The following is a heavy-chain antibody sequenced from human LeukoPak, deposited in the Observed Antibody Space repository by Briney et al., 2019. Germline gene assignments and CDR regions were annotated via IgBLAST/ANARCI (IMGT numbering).Heavy chain of an antibody. Sequence: SETLSLTCTVSGGSISSGDYYWSWIRQPPGKGLEWIGYIYYSGSTYYNPSLKSRVTISVDTSKNQFSLKLSSVTAADTAVYYCARGIVPAVGLYFYYWGQGTLVTVSS. CDR3: ARGIVPAVGLYFYY. J-gene: IGHJ4*02. D-gene: IGHD2-2*01. CDR1: GGSISSGDYY. V-gene: IGHV4-30-4*08. CDR2: IYYSGST.